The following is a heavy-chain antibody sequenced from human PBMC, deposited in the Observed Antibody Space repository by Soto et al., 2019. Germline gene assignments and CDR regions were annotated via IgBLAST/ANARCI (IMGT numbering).Heavy chain of an antibody. Sequence: SVNVSCKSSGGTFSSYSISWVRQAPGQGLEWMGGIIPIFGTANYAQKFQGRVTITADKSTSTAYMELSSLRSEDTAVYYCARSTKTGAFDIWGQGTMVTVSS. CDR2: IIPIFGTA. J-gene: IGHJ3*02. CDR3: ARSTKTGAFDI. V-gene: IGHV1-69*06. CDR1: GGTFSSYS.